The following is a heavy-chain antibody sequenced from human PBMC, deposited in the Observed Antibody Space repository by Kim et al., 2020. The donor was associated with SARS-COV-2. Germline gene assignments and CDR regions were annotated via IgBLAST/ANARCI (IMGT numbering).Heavy chain of an antibody. J-gene: IGHJ5*02. CDR1: GGSISSGGYS. Sequence: SETLSLTCAVSGGSISSGGYSWSWIRQPLGKGLEWIGYIYHSGSTYYNPSLKSRVTISVDRSKNQFSLKLSSVTAADTAVYYCARVKTYYYDSSGYRNWFDPWGQGTLVTVSS. V-gene: IGHV4-30-2*01. D-gene: IGHD3-22*01. CDR3: ARVKTYYYDSSGYRNWFDP. CDR2: IYHSGST.